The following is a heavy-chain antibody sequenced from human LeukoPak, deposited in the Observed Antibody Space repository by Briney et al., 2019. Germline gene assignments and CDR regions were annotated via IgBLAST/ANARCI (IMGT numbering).Heavy chain of an antibody. CDR2: IYYSGST. J-gene: IGHJ4*02. CDR3: ARAREYYDSSGYVDY. V-gene: IGHV4-39*07. D-gene: IGHD3-22*01. Sequence: SETLSLTCTVSGGSISRSSYYWGWIRQPPGKGLEWIGSIYYSGSTYYNPSLKSRVTISVDTSKNQFSLKLSSVTAADTAVYYCARAREYYDSSGYVDYWGQGTLVTVSS. CDR1: GGSISRSSYY.